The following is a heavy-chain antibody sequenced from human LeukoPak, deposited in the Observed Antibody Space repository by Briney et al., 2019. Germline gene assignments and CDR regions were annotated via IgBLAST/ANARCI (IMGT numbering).Heavy chain of an antibody. CDR1: GGSISSGGYS. V-gene: IGHV4-61*08. CDR2: IYYSGST. Sequence: NPSETLSLTCAVSGGSISSGGYSWSWIRQPPGKGLEWIGYIYYSGSTNYNPSLKSRVTISVDTSKNQFSLKLSSVTAADTAVYYCARQEQQLIYNWFDPWGQGTLVTVSS. J-gene: IGHJ5*02. D-gene: IGHD6-13*01. CDR3: ARQEQQLIYNWFDP.